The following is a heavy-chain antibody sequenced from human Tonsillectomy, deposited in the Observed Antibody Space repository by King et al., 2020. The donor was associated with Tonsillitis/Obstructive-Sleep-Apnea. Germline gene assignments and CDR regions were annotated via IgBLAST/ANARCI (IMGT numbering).Heavy chain of an antibody. Sequence: AQLVQSGAEVKKPGASVKVSCKASGYTFIGYHIHWVRQAPGQGLEWMGRINPNGGGTNYVERFQDRLTLTTDTSTSTAYLERSRLSSDDTAVYYCATQYDDYAILLPEFWGQGSLVIVAS. CDR1: GYTFIGYH. D-gene: IGHD3-9*01. CDR3: ATQYDDYAILLPEF. CDR2: INPNGGGT. V-gene: IGHV1-2*06. J-gene: IGHJ4*02.